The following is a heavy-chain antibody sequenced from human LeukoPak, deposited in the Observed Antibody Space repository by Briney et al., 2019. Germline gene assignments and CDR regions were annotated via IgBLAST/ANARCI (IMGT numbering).Heavy chain of an antibody. J-gene: IGHJ4*02. D-gene: IGHD6-19*01. Sequence: GGSLRLSCAASGFTVSSNYMSWVRQAPGKGLEWVSVIYSGGSTYYADSVEGRFTISRDNSKNTLYLQMNSLRAEDTAVYYCARARGGWYVFDYWGQGTLVTVSS. CDR3: ARARGGWYVFDY. CDR2: IYSGGST. CDR1: GFTVSSNY. V-gene: IGHV3-53*01.